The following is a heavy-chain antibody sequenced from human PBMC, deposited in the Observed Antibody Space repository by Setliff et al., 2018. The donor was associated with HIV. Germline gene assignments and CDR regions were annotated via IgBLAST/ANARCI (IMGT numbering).Heavy chain of an antibody. Sequence: GASVKGSCKASGYTFTYYGISWVRQAPGQGLEWMGWITPIFGTTKYAQKFQGRVTITADESRTTAYLDLNSLRSEDTAVYYCATAGEMATIGYSYYYMGVWGKGTTVTVSS. J-gene: IGHJ6*03. CDR3: ATAGEMATIGYSYYYMGV. V-gene: IGHV1-69*13. CDR2: ITPIFGTT. D-gene: IGHD3-10*01. CDR1: GYTFTYYG.